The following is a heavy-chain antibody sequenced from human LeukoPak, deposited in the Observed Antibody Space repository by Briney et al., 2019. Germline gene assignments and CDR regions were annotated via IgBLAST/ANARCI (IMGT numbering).Heavy chain of an antibody. V-gene: IGHV3-23*01. Sequence: GGSLRLSCAASGFTFSTYAMSWVRQDPGKGLEWVSVISSGGGSTYYADSVRGRFTISRDNSKNTLYLQMNSLRAEDTAVYYCAKHLEVATIMSAFDMWGQGTMVTVSS. CDR2: ISSGGGST. D-gene: IGHD5-12*01. CDR3: AKHLEVATIMSAFDM. J-gene: IGHJ3*02. CDR1: GFTFSTYA.